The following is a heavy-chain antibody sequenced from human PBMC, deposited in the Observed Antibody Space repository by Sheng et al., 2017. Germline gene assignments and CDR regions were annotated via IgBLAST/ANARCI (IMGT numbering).Heavy chain of an antibody. J-gene: IGHJ5*02. CDR2: INPNNSGT. D-gene: IGHD2-15*01. CDR3: ARGGGLYCSGGRCYGNWFDP. Sequence: QVQLVQSGAEVKEPGASVKVSCKASGYTFTGYYMHWVRQAPGQGLEWMGWINPNNSGTNYPQKFQGRVSMTKDTSTSTVYMELSNLGSDDTALYYCARGGGLYCSGGRCYGNWFDPWG. V-gene: IGHV1-2*02. CDR1: GYTFTGYY.